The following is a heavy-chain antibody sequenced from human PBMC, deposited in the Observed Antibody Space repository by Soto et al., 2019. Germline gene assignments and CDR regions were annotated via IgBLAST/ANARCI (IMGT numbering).Heavy chain of an antibody. CDR3: AMLGGWSGGSSGMDV. Sequence: EVQLVESGGGLVQPGGSLRLSCAASGLIFSDYHMDWVRQAPGKGLEWVGRIRRKANSYTTEYAASVKGRFTISRDDSKNSLYLQLNTLNSEVTYVYYCAMLGGWSGGSSGMDVWGQGTTVTVSS. J-gene: IGHJ6*02. CDR1: GLIFSDYH. CDR2: IRRKANSYTT. V-gene: IGHV3-72*01. D-gene: IGHD6-19*01.